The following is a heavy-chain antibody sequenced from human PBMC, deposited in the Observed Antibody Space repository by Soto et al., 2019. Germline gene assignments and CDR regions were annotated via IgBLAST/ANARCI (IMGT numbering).Heavy chain of an antibody. CDR3: ARGVWGYCSSTSCLYFDY. D-gene: IGHD2-2*01. Sequence: QVQLQQWGAGLLKPSETLSLTCAVYGGSFSGYYWSWIRQPPGKGLEWIGEINHSGSTNYNPSLTSRVTISVDTSKNQFSLKLSSVTAADTAVYYCARGVWGYCSSTSCLYFDYWGQGTLVTVSS. CDR1: GGSFSGYY. V-gene: IGHV4-34*01. CDR2: INHSGST. J-gene: IGHJ4*02.